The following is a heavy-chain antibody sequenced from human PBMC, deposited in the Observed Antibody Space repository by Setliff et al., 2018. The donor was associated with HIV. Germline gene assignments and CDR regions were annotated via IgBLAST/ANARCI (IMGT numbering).Heavy chain of an antibody. CDR1: GYTFTDRF. D-gene: IGHD3-16*01. Sequence: ASVKVSCKASGYTFTDRFITWFQQAPGKGLEWMGRRYPRGDGTIYAERFRGRLTLSADMSTNTAYMELGNLKSEDTAMYFCAAGPFNWGQYFWGHGTLVTVS. V-gene: IGHV1-69-2*01. J-gene: IGHJ4*01. CDR3: AAGPFNWGQYF. CDR2: RYPRGDGT.